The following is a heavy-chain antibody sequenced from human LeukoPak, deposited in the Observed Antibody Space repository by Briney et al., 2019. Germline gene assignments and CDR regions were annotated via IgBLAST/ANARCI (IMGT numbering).Heavy chain of an antibody. CDR1: GFTFSDYY. CDR2: ISSSSSYT. CDR3: ARVGWSGDIIQYYFDY. V-gene: IGHV3-11*06. D-gene: IGHD2-15*01. J-gene: IGHJ4*02. Sequence: GGSLTLSCAASGFTFSDYYMSWIRQAPGKGLEWVSYISSSSSYTNYADSVKGRFTISRDNAKNSLYLQMNSLRAEDTAVYYCARVGWSGDIIQYYFDYWGQGTLVTVSS.